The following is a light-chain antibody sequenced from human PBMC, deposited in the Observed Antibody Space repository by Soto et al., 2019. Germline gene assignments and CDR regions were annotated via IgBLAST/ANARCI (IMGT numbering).Light chain of an antibody. CDR1: NSDLGGYNY. Sequence: QSVLTQPASVSGSPGQSITVSCTGANSDLGGYNYVSWYQHHPGKAPKLMIYEVSNRPSGVSNRFSGSKSGNTASLAISGLQAEDEAEYYCSSYTSSDTLVFGTGTKVTVL. V-gene: IGLV2-14*01. CDR2: EVS. J-gene: IGLJ1*01. CDR3: SSYTSSDTLV.